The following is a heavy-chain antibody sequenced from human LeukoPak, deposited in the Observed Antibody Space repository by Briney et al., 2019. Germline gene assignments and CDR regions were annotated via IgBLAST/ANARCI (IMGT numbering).Heavy chain of an antibody. Sequence: GGSLRLSCAASGFTFSSYAMSWVRQAPGKGLEWVSAISGSGGSTYYADSVKGRFTISRDNSKNTLYLQMNSLRAEDTAVYHCAKDNGGEYYYYYYGMDVWGQGTTVTVSS. V-gene: IGHV3-23*01. D-gene: IGHD4-23*01. J-gene: IGHJ6*02. CDR1: GFTFSSYA. CDR2: ISGSGGST. CDR3: AKDNGGEYYYYYYGMDV.